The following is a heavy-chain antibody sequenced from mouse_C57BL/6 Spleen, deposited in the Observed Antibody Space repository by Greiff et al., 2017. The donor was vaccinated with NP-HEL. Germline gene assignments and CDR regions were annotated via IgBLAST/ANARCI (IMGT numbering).Heavy chain of an antibody. Sequence: EVKLEESGEGLVKPGGSLKLSCAASGFTFSSYAMSWVRQTPEKRLEWVAYISSGGDYIYYADTVKGRFTISRDNARNTLYLQMRSLKSEDTAMYYCTRDTHYSNYRYFDVWGTGTTVTVSS. D-gene: IGHD2-5*01. V-gene: IGHV5-9-1*02. CDR3: TRDTHYSNYRYFDV. J-gene: IGHJ1*03. CDR2: ISSGGDYI. CDR1: GFTFSSYA.